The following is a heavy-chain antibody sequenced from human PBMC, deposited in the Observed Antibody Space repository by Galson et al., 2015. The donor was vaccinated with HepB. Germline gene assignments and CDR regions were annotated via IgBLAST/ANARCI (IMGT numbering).Heavy chain of an antibody. CDR2: INPNSGGT. V-gene: IGHV1-2*02. J-gene: IGHJ4*02. CDR1: GYTFTGYY. D-gene: IGHD3-3*01. CDR3: ARGDQLPVLEWLLDY. Sequence: SVKVSCKASGYTFTGYYMHWVRQAPGQGLEWMGWINPNSGGTNYAQKFQGRVTMTRDTSISTTYMELSRLRSDDTAVYYCARGDQLPVLEWLLDYWGQGTLVTVSS.